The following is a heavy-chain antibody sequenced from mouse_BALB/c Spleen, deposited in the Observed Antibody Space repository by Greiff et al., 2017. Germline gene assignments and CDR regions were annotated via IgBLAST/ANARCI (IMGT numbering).Heavy chain of an antibody. V-gene: IGHV5-9-3*01. CDR1: GFTFSSYA. D-gene: IGHD2-1*01. J-gene: IGHJ4*01. CDR3: ARQGYGNFMDY. Sequence: EVKLVESGGGLVKPGGSLKLSCAASGFTFSSYAMSWVRQTPEKRLEWVATISSGGSYTYYPDSVKGRFTISRDNAKNTLYLQMSSLRSEDTAMYYCARQGYGNFMDYWGQGTSVTVSS. CDR2: ISSGGSYT.